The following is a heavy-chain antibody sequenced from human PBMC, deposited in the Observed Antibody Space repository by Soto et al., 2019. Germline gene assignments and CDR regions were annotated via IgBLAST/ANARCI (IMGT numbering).Heavy chain of an antibody. CDR1: GFTFSSYS. CDR2: ISSSSSYI. CDR3: ATETPITMVRGVPGDNWFDP. D-gene: IGHD3-10*01. V-gene: IGHV3-21*01. J-gene: IGHJ5*02. Sequence: PGGSLRLSCAASGFTFSSYSMNWVRQAPGKGLEWVSSISSSSSYIYYADSVKGRFTISRDNAKNSLYLQMNSLRAEDTAVYYCATETPITMVRGVPGDNWFDPWGQGTLVTVSS.